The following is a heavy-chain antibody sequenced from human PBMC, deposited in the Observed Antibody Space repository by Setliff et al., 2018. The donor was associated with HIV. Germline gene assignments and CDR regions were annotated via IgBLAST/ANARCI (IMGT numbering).Heavy chain of an antibody. CDR1: GGTFSSYA. D-gene: IGHD4-4*01. J-gene: IGHJ4*02. CDR3: AKRKGNYDYYFDY. CDR2: INPNSGGT. Sequence: ASVKVSCKASGGTFSSYAIHWVRQAPGQGLEWMGWINPNSGGTNFAQKFQGWVTMTRDTSVSTAYMELSRLRSDDTAVYYCAKRKGNYDYYFDYWGQGTLVTVSS. V-gene: IGHV1-2*04.